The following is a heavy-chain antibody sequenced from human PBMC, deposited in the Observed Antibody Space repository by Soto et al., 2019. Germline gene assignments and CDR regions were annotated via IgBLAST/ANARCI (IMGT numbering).Heavy chain of an antibody. Sequence: SETLSLTCTVSGGSISGSSWSWIRQSPGKGLEWIAFISDSGSSNYKPSLRNRVTISIDTSKNQFFLRLTSVTAADTAVYYCATSYGNAWYTYWGQGTQVTVSS. CDR2: ISDSGSS. V-gene: IGHV4-59*01. J-gene: IGHJ4*02. D-gene: IGHD6-13*01. CDR1: GGSISGSS. CDR3: ATSYGNAWYTY.